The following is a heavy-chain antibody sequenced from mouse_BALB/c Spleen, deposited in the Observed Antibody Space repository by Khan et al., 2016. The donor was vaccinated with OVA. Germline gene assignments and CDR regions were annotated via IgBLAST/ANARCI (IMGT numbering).Heavy chain of an antibody. V-gene: IGHV5-4*02. CDR3: ARGENWYLDY. CDR1: GFTFSDYY. D-gene: IGHD4-1*01. J-gene: IGHJ2*01. CDR2: ISDGGSYT. Sequence: EVELVESGGGLVKPGGSLKLSCAASGFTFSDYYMYWVRQTPEKRLEWVATISDGGSYTYYPDSVKGRFTISRDNAKNNLYLQMSSMKAEDTAMYYCARGENWYLDYWGQGTTLTVSS.